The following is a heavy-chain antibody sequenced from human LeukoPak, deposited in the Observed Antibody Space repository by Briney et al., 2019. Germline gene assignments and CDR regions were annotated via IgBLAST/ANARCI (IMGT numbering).Heavy chain of an antibody. CDR2: ISAYNGNT. CDR3: ARELAVAGTVDY. CDR1: GYTFTSYD. Sequence: ASVKVSCKASGYTFTSYDISWVRQAPGQGLEWMGWISAYNGNTNYAQKVQGRVTMTTDTYTSTAYMELRSLRSDDTAAYYCARELAVAGTVDYWGQGTLVTVSS. V-gene: IGHV1-18*01. D-gene: IGHD6-19*01. J-gene: IGHJ4*02.